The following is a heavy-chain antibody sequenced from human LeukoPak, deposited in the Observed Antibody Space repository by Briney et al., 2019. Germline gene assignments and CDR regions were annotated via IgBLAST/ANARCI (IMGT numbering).Heavy chain of an antibody. D-gene: IGHD2-15*01. CDR2: ISTYNGNT. J-gene: IGHJ3*02. CDR3: ARDPCGGSSCHDAFDI. CDR1: GYSFTNYW. Sequence: GESLKISCKGSGYSFTNYWIGWVRQAPGQGLEWMGWISTYNGNTNYAQKLQGRVTMTTDTSTSTAYMELRSLRSDDTAVYYCARDPCGGSSCHDAFDIWGQGTMVTVSS. V-gene: IGHV1-18*01.